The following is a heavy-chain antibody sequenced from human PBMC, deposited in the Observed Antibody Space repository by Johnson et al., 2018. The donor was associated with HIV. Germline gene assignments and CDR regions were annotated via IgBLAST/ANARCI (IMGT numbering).Heavy chain of an antibody. CDR1: GFTFSDYY. Sequence: VQLVESGGGLVKPGGSLRLSCAASGFTFSDYYMSWIRQAPGKGLEWVSYITSSGTTQYHVDSVKGRFTISRDNAKNSLYLQMNSLRVEDTAVYYCARVAWFAFDLWGQGTMVTVSS. J-gene: IGHJ3*01. CDR2: ITSSGTTQ. D-gene: IGHD3-22*01. CDR3: ARVAWFAFDL. V-gene: IGHV3-11*01.